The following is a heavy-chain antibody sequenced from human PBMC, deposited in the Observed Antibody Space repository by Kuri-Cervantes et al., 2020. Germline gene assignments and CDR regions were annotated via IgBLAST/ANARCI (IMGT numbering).Heavy chain of an antibody. J-gene: IGHJ3*02. Sequence: GESLKISCADSGFTFSDYYMSWIRQAPGKGLEWVSYISSSGSTIYYADSVKGRFTISRDNAKDSLYLQMNSLRAEDTAVYYCARDQYYAFDIWGQGTMVTVSS. CDR3: ARDQYYAFDI. CDR2: ISSSGSTI. CDR1: GFTFSDYY. V-gene: IGHV3-11*01.